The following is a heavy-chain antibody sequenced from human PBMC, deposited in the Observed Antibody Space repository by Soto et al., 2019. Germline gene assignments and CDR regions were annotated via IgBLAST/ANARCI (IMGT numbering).Heavy chain of an antibody. D-gene: IGHD6-13*01. CDR3: TTADGSSWPFGY. J-gene: IGHJ4*02. CDR2: IKSKTDGGTT. V-gene: IGHV3-15*01. CDR1: GFTFSSYA. Sequence: PGGSLRLSCAASGFTFSSYAMSWVRQAPGKGLEWVGRIKSKTDGGTTDYAAPVKGRFTISRDDSKNTLYLQMNSLKTEDTAMYYCTTADGSSWPFGYWGQGTLVTVSS.